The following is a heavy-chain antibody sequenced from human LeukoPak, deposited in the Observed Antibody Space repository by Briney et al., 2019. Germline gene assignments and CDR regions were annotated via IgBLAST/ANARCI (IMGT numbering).Heavy chain of an antibody. D-gene: IGHD1-26*01. V-gene: IGHV1-2*02. CDR2: INPNSGGT. CDR3: SNVVGATEGFDY. CDR1: GYTFTGYY. J-gene: IGHJ4*02. Sequence: ASVKVSCKASGYTFTGYYMHWVRQAPGQGLEWMGWINPNSGGTNYAQKFQGRVTMTRDTSISTAYMELSRLRSDDTAVYYCSNVVGATEGFDYWGQGTLVTVSS.